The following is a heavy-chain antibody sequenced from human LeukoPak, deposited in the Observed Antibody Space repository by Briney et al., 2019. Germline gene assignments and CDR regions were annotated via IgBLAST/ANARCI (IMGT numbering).Heavy chain of an antibody. V-gene: IGHV3-33*01. J-gene: IGHJ4*02. CDR1: GFTFSSYG. CDR2: IWYDGTNK. CDR3: ARDYCSSTSCLSDY. D-gene: IGHD2-2*01. Sequence: GRSLRLSCAASGFTFSSYGMHWVRQAPGKGLEWVALIWYDGTNKYYADSVKGRFTISRDNSKNTLYLQMNSLRAEDTAVYYCARDYCSSTSCLSDYWGQGTLVTVSS.